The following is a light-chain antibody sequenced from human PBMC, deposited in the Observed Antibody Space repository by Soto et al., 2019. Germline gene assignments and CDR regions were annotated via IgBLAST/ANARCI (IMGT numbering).Light chain of an antibody. Sequence: QSALTQPASVSGSPGQSITISCTGTSSDVGSYNLVSWYQQHPGKAPKLMIYEGSKRPSGVSNRFSGSKSGNTASLTISGLQAEDEADHYCCSYAGSSTFLYVFGTGTKLTVL. CDR2: EGS. J-gene: IGLJ1*01. CDR1: SSDVGSYNL. V-gene: IGLV2-23*03. CDR3: CSYAGSSTFLYV.